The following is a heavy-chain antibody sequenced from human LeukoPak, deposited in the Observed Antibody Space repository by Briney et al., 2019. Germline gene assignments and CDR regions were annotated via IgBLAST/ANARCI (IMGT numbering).Heavy chain of an antibody. CDR1: GFTFSTYP. CDR3: AKDKGAVTGTFDY. V-gene: IGHV3-23*01. J-gene: IGHJ4*02. CDR2: VGASGVTT. D-gene: IGHD1-14*01. Sequence: GGSLRLSCAASGFTFSTYPMTWVRQAPGKGLEWVSAVGASGVTTYYADSVKGRFTISRDNSKNTLYLQMNSLRAEDTAVYYCAKDKGAVTGTFDYWGQGTLVTVSS.